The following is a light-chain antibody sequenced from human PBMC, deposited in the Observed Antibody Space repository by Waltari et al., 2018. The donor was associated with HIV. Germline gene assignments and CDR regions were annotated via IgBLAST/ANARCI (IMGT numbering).Light chain of an antibody. CDR2: DNN. J-gene: IGLJ1*01. Sequence: QSVLTQPPSVSAAPRQKVTISCSGNNTNIGNNYVSWYQHLPGTAPTLLVYDNNMRPSGIPGRFSGSKSGTSATLGITGLQTGYEADYYCGAWDSSLTAYVFGSGTKVTVL. CDR1: NTNIGNNY. V-gene: IGLV1-51*01. CDR3: GAWDSSLTAYV.